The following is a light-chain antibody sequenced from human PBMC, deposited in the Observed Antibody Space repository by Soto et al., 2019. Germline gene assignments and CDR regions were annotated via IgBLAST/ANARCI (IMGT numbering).Light chain of an antibody. CDR2: DVS. V-gene: IGLV2-14*01. Sequence: QSALTQPASVSGSPGQSITISCTGTSCDVGAYNYVSWYQQHPGKVPKLMIFDVSNRPSGVSNRFSGSKSGNTASLTISGLQAEDEADYYCSSYTTATTRVFGGGTKLTVL. CDR3: SSYTTATTRV. CDR1: SCDVGAYNY. J-gene: IGLJ3*02.